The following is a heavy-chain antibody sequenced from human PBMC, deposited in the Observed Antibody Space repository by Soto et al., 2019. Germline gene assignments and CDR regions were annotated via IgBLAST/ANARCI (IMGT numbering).Heavy chain of an antibody. Sequence: ASVKVYCRASGYTFTSYDIKWVRQATGQGVEWMGWMNPNSGNTGYAQKFQGRVTMTRNTSISTAYMELSSLRSEDTAVYYCARGSLYYDFWSGYYTAGGMDVWGQGTTVTVSS. CDR3: ARGSLYYDFWSGYYTAGGMDV. D-gene: IGHD3-3*01. CDR2: MNPNSGNT. J-gene: IGHJ6*02. CDR1: GYTFTSYD. V-gene: IGHV1-8*01.